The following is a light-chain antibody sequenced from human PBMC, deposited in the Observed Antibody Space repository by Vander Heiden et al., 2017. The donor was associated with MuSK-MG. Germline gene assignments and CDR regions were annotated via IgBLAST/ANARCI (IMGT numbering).Light chain of an antibody. CDR3: QQYNSDPMYT. Sequence: DIQMTQSPSTLSASVGDRVTITCRASQSISSWLAWYQQKPGKAPKLLIYKASSLESGVPSRFSGSGYGTEFTLTISSLQPDDFATYYCQQYNSDPMYTFGQGTKLEIK. V-gene: IGKV1-5*03. CDR2: KAS. J-gene: IGKJ2*01. CDR1: QSISSW.